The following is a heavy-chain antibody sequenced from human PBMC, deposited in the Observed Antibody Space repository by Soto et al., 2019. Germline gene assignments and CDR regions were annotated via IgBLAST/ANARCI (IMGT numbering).Heavy chain of an antibody. CDR3: ARLWEIATIFSGRAGYLFAY. Sequence: PSETLSLTCTVSGGSISSSSYYWGWIRQPPGKGLEWIGRIYYSGSTYYNPSLKSRVTISVDTSKNQFSLKLSPVTAADTAVYYCARLWEIATIFSGRAGYLFAYWGRGTLVPVSS. D-gene: IGHD2-21*01. J-gene: IGHJ4*02. V-gene: IGHV4-39*01. CDR2: IYYSGST. CDR1: GGSISSSSYY.